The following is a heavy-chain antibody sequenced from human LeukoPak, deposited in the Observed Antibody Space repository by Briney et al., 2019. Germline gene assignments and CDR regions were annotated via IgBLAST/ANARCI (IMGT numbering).Heavy chain of an antibody. Sequence: PGGSLRLSCAASGFTFSSYAMHWVRQAPGKGLEWVAVISYDGSNKYYADSVKGRFTISRDNSKNTLYLQMNSLRAEDTAVYYCARGSHQYVWGSIYYFDYWGQGTLVTVSS. D-gene: IGHD3-16*01. CDR2: ISYDGSNK. J-gene: IGHJ4*02. CDR1: GFTFSSYA. CDR3: ARGSHQYVWGSIYYFDY. V-gene: IGHV3-30-3*01.